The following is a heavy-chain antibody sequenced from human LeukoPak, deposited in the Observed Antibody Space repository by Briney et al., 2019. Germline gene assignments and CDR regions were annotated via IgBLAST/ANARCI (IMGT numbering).Heavy chain of an antibody. CDR1: GFTFSSYG. J-gene: IGHJ4*02. V-gene: IGHV3-30*18. CDR2: ISYDGSNK. CDR3: AKDFLSAAAGKSY. Sequence: PGRSLRLSCAASGFTFSSYGMHWVRQAPGKGLEWVAVISYDGSNKYYADSVKGRFTISRDNSKNTLYLQMNSLRAEDTAVYYCAKDFLSAAAGKSYWGQGTLVTVSS. D-gene: IGHD6-13*01.